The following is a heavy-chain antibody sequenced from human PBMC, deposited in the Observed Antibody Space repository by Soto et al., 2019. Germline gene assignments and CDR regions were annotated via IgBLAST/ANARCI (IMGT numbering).Heavy chain of an antibody. J-gene: IGHJ6*03. V-gene: IGHV4-39*01. CDR1: GGSISSSSYY. CDR3: ARLPAAAGPYYYMDV. Sequence: QLQLQESGPGLVKPSETLSLTCTVSGGSISSSSYYWGWIRQPPGKGLEWIGSIYYSGSTYYNPSLKSRVTISVDTSKNQFSLKLSSVTAADTAVYYCARLPAAAGPYYYMDVWGKGTTVTVSS. CDR2: IYYSGST. D-gene: IGHD6-13*01.